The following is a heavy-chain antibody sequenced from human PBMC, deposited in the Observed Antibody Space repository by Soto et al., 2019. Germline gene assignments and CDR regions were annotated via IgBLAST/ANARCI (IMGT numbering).Heavy chain of an antibody. J-gene: IGHJ6*02. D-gene: IGHD2-8*01. V-gene: IGHV4-34*01. Sequence: LSLTCAVYGGSFIGYYWSWIRQPPGKGLEWIGEINHSGSTNYNPSLKSRVTISVDTSKNQFSLKLSSVTAADTAVYYCARGRLMVYAISYYYYGMDVWGQGTTVTVSS. CDR3: ARGRLMVYAISYYYYGMDV. CDR2: INHSGST. CDR1: GGSFIGYY.